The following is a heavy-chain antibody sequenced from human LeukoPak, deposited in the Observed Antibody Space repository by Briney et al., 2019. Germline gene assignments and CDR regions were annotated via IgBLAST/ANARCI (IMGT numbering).Heavy chain of an antibody. CDR1: GFTFSSYA. D-gene: IGHD3-16*02. Sequence: HTGGSLRLSCAPSGFTFSSYAMSWVRQAPGKGLEWVSAISGSGGSTYYADPVKGRFTISRDNSKNSLYLQMNSLRVEDTAVYYCARAVDDYVWGSYRPPGHWGQGTLVTVSS. V-gene: IGHV3-23*01. CDR2: ISGSGGST. CDR3: ARAVDDYVWGSYRPPGH. J-gene: IGHJ4*02.